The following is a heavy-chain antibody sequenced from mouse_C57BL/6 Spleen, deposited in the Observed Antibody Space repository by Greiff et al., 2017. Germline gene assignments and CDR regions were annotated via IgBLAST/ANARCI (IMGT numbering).Heavy chain of an antibody. J-gene: IGHJ3*01. CDR1: GYSITSGYY. Sequence: VQLKESGPGLVKPSQSLSLTCSVTGYSITSGYYWNWIRQFPGNKLEWMGYISYDGSNNYNPSLKNRISITRDTSKNQFFLKLNSVTTEDTATYYCARGRSGYAWFAYWGQGTLVTVSA. CDR3: ARGRSGYAWFAY. D-gene: IGHD3-2*02. CDR2: ISYDGSN. V-gene: IGHV3-6*01.